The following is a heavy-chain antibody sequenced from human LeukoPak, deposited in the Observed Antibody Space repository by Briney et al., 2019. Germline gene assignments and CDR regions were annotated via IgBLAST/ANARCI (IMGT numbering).Heavy chain of an antibody. V-gene: IGHV3-21*01. D-gene: IGHD2-2*01. CDR2: ICSSSSYI. CDR1: GFTLSSYS. CDR3: ARDGSGYCSSTSCYGVGTFDI. Sequence: GGSLRLSCAASGFTLSSYSMNWVRQAPGKGLEWVSSICSSSSYIYYADSVKSRFTISRDNAKNSLYLQMNSLRAEDTAVYYCARDGSGYCSSTSCYGVGTFDIWGQGTMVTVSS. J-gene: IGHJ3*02.